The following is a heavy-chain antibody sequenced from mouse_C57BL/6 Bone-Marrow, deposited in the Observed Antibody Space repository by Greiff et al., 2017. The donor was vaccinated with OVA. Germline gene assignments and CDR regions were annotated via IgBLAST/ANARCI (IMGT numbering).Heavy chain of an antibody. V-gene: IGHV7-3*01. J-gene: IGHJ2*01. CDR3: ASSPNYYGSSLDY. CDR2: IRNKANGYTT. Sequence: EVKLMESGGGLVQPGGSLSLSCAASGFTFTDYYMSWVRQPPGKALEWLGFIRNKANGYTTEYSASVKGRFTISRDNSQSIIYLQMNALRAEDSATYYCASSPNYYGSSLDYWGQGTTLTVSS. D-gene: IGHD1-1*01. CDR1: GFTFTDYY.